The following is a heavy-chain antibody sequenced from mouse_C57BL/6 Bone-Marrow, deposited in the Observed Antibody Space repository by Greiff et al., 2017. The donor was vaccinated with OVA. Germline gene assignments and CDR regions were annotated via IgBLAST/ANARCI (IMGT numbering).Heavy chain of an antibody. CDR3: ARDPPYSSYATDY. CDR1: GFTFSDYY. Sequence: EVQRVESEGGLVQPGSSMKLSCTASGFTFSDYYMAWVRQVPEKGLEWVANINYDGSSTYYLDSLKSRFIISRDNAKNILYLQMSSLKSEDTATYYCARDPPYSSYATDYWGQGTSVTVSS. V-gene: IGHV5-16*01. D-gene: IGHD2-5*01. CDR2: INYDGSST. J-gene: IGHJ4*01.